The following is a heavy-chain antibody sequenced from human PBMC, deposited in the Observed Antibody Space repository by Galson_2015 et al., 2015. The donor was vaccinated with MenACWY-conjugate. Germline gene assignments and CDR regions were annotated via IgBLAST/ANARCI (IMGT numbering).Heavy chain of an antibody. D-gene: IGHD4/OR15-4a*01. CDR3: AKSMTILDY. J-gene: IGHJ4*02. Sequence: SLRLSCAASGFTFSNFWMNWVRQAPGRGLEWISYISSSSTSINYADSVKGRFTISRDNAKNSLYLQMNSLRDEDTAVYYCAKSMTILDYWGQGTLVTVSS. V-gene: IGHV3-48*02. CDR2: ISSSSTSI. CDR1: GFTFSNFW.